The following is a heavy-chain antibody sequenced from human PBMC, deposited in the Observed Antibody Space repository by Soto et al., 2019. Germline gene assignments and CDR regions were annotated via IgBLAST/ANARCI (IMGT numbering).Heavy chain of an antibody. Sequence: QVQLVESGGGLVKPGGSLRLSCVASGFTFSDYYMSWIRQAPGKGLEWVSYISSSSSYTNYADSVKGRFTISRDNAKNSLYLQMNSLRAEDTAVYYCARDAPLLRGSYRWDSYGMDVWGQGTTVTVSS. J-gene: IGHJ6*02. V-gene: IGHV3-11*06. CDR3: ARDAPLLRGSYRWDSYGMDV. CDR1: GFTFSDYY. D-gene: IGHD3-16*02. CDR2: ISSSSSYT.